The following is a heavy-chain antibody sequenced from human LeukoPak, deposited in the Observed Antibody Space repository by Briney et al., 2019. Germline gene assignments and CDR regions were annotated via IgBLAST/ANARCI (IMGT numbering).Heavy chain of an antibody. CDR1: GFTFSSYS. CDR2: ISSSSSTI. J-gene: IGHJ4*02. V-gene: IGHV3-48*01. Sequence: GGSLRLSCAASGFTFSSYSMNWVRQAPGKGLEWVSYISSSSSTIYYADSVKGRFTISRDNSKNTLYLQMNSLRAEDTAVYYCARDPYSSSSGSGDYWGQGTLVTVSS. D-gene: IGHD6-13*01. CDR3: ARDPYSSSSGSGDY.